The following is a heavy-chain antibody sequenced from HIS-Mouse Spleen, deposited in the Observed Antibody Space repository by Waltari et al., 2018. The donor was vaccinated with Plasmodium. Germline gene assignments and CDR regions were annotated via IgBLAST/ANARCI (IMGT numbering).Heavy chain of an antibody. D-gene: IGHD2-15*01. Sequence: QVQLVESGGGVVAPGGSLSLPCAASGFTSNSYARHWVRQAPGKGLEWVAVISYDGSNKYYADSVKGRFTISRDNSKNTLYLQMNSLRAEDTAVYYCARDRRLAFDYWGQGTLVTVSS. J-gene: IGHJ4*02. CDR1: GFTSNSYA. V-gene: IGHV3-30-3*01. CDR2: ISYDGSNK. CDR3: ARDRRLAFDY.